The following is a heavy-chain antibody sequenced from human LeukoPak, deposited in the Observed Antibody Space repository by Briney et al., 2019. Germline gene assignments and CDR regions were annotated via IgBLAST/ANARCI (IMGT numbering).Heavy chain of an antibody. Sequence: GESLKISCEGSGYSFTSYWIGWVRQMPGKGLEWMGIIYPGDSDTRYSPSFQGQVTISADKSISTAYLQWSSLKASDTAMYYCARLYGSGWYSEAFDYWGQGTLVTVSS. V-gene: IGHV5-51*01. CDR1: GYSFTSYW. D-gene: IGHD6-19*01. CDR3: ARLYGSGWYSEAFDY. CDR2: IYPGDSDT. J-gene: IGHJ4*02.